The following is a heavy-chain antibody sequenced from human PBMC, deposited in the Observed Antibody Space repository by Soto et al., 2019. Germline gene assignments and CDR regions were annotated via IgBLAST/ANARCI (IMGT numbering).Heavy chain of an antibody. CDR2: MYYSGST. CDR3: ARHRWDGDCFFDY. D-gene: IGHD2-21*02. V-gene: IGHV4-39*01. Sequence: SETLSVTCTVSGGSISSSSYYWGWIRQPPGKGLEWIGSMYYSGSTYYNPSLKSRVTISVDTSKNQFSLKLSSVTAADTAVYYCARHRWDGDCFFDYWGQGTLVTVSS. J-gene: IGHJ4*02. CDR1: GGSISSSSYY.